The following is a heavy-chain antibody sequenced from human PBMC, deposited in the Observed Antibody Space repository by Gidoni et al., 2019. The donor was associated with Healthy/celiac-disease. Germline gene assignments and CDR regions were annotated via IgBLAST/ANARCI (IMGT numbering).Heavy chain of an antibody. Sequence: HVQLVQSGAAVKKPWASVKVSFKASGYTFTSYGISWVRQAPGQGLEGMGWIRAYNSNTNYAQKLQGRVTMTTDLSPSTAYVELRSLRSDDTAVYYCAREASMIGERDAFDIWGQGTMVTFSS. CDR1: GYTFTSYG. D-gene: IGHD3-22*01. CDR2: IRAYNSNT. J-gene: IGHJ3*02. CDR3: AREASMIGERDAFDI. V-gene: IGHV1-18*01.